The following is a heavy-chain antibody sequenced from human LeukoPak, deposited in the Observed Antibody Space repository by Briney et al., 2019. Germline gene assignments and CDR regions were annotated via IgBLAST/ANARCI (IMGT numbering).Heavy chain of an antibody. CDR2: IYYSGST. J-gene: IGHJ3*02. CDR1: GGSISSYY. Sequence: SETLSLTCTVSGGSISSYYWSWIRQPPGKGLEWIGYIYYSGSTNYNPSLKSRVTISVDTSKNQFSLKLSSVTAADTAVYYCARDRAVDDAEEDIWGQGTMVTVSS. CDR3: ARDRAVDDAEEDI. V-gene: IGHV4-59*01.